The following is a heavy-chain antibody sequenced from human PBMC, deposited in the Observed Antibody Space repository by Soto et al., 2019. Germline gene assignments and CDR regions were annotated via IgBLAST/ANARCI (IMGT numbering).Heavy chain of an antibody. V-gene: IGHV1-46*01. J-gene: IGHJ4*02. CDR3: ARDNRHHYDSSGYNDY. D-gene: IGHD3-22*01. CDR1: GYTFTSYY. CDR2: INPSGGST. Sequence: ASVKVSCKASGYTFTSYYMHWVRQAPGQGLEWMGIINPSGGSTSYAQKFQGRVTMTRDTSTSTVYMELSSLRSEDTAVYYCARDNRHHYDSSGYNDYWGQGTLVTVYS.